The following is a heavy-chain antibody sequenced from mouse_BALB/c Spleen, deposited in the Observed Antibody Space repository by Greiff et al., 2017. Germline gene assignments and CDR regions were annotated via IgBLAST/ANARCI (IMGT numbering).Heavy chain of an antibody. J-gene: IGHJ3*01. CDR3: KRHYDYGGAWFAY. D-gene: IGHD2-4*01. CDR1: GYTFTSYW. V-gene: IGHV1-69*02. Sequence: QVQLQQPGAELVRPGASVKLSCKASGYTFTSYWINWVKQRPGQGLEWIGNIYPSDSYTNYNQKFKDKATLTVDKSSSTAYMQLSRPTSEDSAVYYWKRHYDYGGAWFAYWGQGTLVTVSA. CDR2: IYPSDSYT.